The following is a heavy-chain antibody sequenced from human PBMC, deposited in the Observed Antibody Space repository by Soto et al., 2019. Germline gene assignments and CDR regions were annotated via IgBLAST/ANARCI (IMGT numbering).Heavy chain of an antibody. CDR3: ARLGIGWEFPFDY. D-gene: IGHD1-26*01. Sequence: QVQLQESGPGLVKPSETLSLTCIVSGGSVSNDAYYWSWIRQPPGKGLEWIGYIYHSGSTYYNPSLKSRVTISADTSANQFSLKVSSVTAADTAVYYSARLGIGWEFPFDYWGQGTLVNVSS. J-gene: IGHJ4*02. V-gene: IGHV4-61*08. CDR1: GGSVSNDAYY. CDR2: IYHSGST.